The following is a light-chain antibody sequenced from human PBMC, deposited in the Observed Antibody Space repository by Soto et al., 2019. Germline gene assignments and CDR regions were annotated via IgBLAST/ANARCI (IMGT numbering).Light chain of an antibody. CDR1: QRVSSSY. CDR2: GAS. Sequence: EIVLTQSPGTLSLSPGERATLSCRASQRVSSSYLAWYQQKPGQAPRLLIYGASSRATDIPDRFSGSGSGTDFTLTISRLEPEDFAVYFCQRYGNSPPFTFGQGTKVEI. V-gene: IGKV3-20*01. J-gene: IGKJ2*01. CDR3: QRYGNSPPFT.